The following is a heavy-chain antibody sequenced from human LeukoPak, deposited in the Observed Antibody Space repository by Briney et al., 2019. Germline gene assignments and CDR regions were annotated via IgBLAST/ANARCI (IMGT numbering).Heavy chain of an antibody. CDR1: GGSISSYY. Sequence: SETLSLTCTVSGGSISSYYWSWIRQPPGKGLEWSGYIYYSGSTNYNPSLTSRVTISVDPSKNQFSLKLSSVNAADTAVYYCARRGAAAGAGWGYMDVWGKGTTVTVSS. CDR2: IYYSGST. V-gene: IGHV4-59*08. D-gene: IGHD6-13*01. J-gene: IGHJ6*03. CDR3: ARRGAAAGAGWGYMDV.